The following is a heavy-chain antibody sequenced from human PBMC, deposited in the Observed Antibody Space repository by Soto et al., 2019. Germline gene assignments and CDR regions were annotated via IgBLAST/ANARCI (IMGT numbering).Heavy chain of an antibody. Sequence: EVQLVESGGGLVQPGGSLRLSCAASGCTLSSYSMNWVRQAPGKGLEWGSFITSSSSTIYYADSVKGRFTISRDNAKNSRYLQMNILSNEDTAVYYCARDSNCWRGYPIDSWGQGTMVTVSS. CDR2: ITSSSSTI. J-gene: IGHJ4*02. D-gene: IGHD3-3*01. CDR1: GCTLSSYS. CDR3: ARDSNCWRGYPIDS. V-gene: IGHV3-48*02.